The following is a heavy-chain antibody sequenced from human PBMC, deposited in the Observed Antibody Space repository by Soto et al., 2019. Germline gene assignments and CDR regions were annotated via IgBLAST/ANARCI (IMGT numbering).Heavy chain of an antibody. CDR3: ASLFVSRWGYDAFDI. CDR1: GYTFTSYA. D-gene: IGHD3-10*02. Sequence: ASVKVSCKASGYTFTSYAMHWVRQAPGQRLEWMGWINAGNGNTKYSQKFQGRVTITRDTSASTAYMELSSLRSEDTAVYYCASLFVSRWGYDAFDIWGQGTMVTVSS. J-gene: IGHJ3*02. V-gene: IGHV1-3*01. CDR2: INAGNGNT.